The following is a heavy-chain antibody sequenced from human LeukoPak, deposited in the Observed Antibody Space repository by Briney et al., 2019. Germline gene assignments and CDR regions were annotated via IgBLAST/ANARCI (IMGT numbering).Heavy chain of an antibody. D-gene: IGHD3-3*02. J-gene: IGHJ5*02. V-gene: IGHV1-46*01. Sequence: ASVNLFFKASGYRFTSYYVNWVRQAPGQGLEWMGIINPNGGGTTYTGKFQGRVTMTRDTSTSTVYMELSSLRPDDTAVYYCARDPISSNWPRGHFFDPWGQGTLVTVSS. CDR1: GYRFTSYY. CDR3: ARDPISSNWPRGHFFDP. CDR2: INPNGGGT.